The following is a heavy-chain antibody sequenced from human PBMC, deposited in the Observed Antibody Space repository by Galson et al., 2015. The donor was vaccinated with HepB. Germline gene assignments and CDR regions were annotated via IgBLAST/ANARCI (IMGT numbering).Heavy chain of an antibody. J-gene: IGHJ4*02. CDR1: GFSFNNYG. CDR2: ISFDGSDK. CDR3: AKDSGWIQPWLGDFDY. D-gene: IGHD5-18*01. Sequence: SLRLSCAASGFSFNNYGMHWVRQAPGKGLEWVAVISFDGSDKSYADSVKGRFTISRDNSKNTLDLQMNSVRPEDTAVYYCAKDSGWIQPWLGDFDYWGQGTLVTVSS. V-gene: IGHV3-30*18.